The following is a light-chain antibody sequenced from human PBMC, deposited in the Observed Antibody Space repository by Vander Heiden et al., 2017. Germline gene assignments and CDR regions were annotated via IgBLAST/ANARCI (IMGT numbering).Light chain of an antibody. CDR3: QSYDSSLSVV. CDR2: GNT. J-gene: IGLJ2*01. Sequence: QSALTQPPSVPGAPGQRIIISCTGRSSNIGAGYGVHWYQQLPGTAPKLLIYGNTNRPSGVPDRFSGSKSGTSASLAITGLQAEDEADYYCQSYDSSLSVVFGGGTKLTVL. CDR1: SSNIGAGYG. V-gene: IGLV1-40*01.